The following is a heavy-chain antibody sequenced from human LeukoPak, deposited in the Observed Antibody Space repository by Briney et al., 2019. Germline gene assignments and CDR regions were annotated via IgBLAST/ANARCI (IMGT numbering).Heavy chain of an antibody. J-gene: IGHJ6*03. V-gene: IGHV3-9*03. CDR1: GFTFDDYA. Sequence: PGRSLRLSCAASGFTFDDYAMHWVRQAPGKGLEWVSGISWNSGSIGYADSVKGRFTISRDNDKNSLYLQMNSLRAEDMALYYCAKSGYSSGWDYYYYYMDVWGKGTTVTVSS. CDR2: ISWNSGSI. D-gene: IGHD6-19*01. CDR3: AKSGYSSGWDYYYYYMDV.